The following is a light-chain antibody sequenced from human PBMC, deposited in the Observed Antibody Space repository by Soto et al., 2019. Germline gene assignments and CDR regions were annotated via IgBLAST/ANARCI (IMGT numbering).Light chain of an antibody. V-gene: IGKV3-20*01. J-gene: IGKJ4*01. CDR2: DAS. CDR3: QQFSSHPLT. Sequence: EIVMTQSPATLSVSPGERDTLSCRASQNISRSLAWYQQKPGQAPRLLIYDASSRATGIPDRFSGGGSGTDFTLTISRLEPEDFAVYYCQQFSSHPLTFGGGTKVDIK. CDR1: QNISRS.